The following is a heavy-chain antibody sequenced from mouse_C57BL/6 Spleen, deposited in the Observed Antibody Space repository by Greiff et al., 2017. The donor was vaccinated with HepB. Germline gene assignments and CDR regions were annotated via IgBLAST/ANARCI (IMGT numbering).Heavy chain of an antibody. CDR3: TTRERLRFAY. J-gene: IGHJ3*01. V-gene: IGHV14-4*01. Sequence: EVQLQQSGAELVRPGASVKLSCTASGFNIKDDYMHWVKQRPEQGLEWIGWIDPENGDTEYASKFQGKATITADTSSNTAYLQLSSLTSEDTAVYYCTTRERLRFAYWGQGTLVTVSA. CDR2: IDPENGDT. D-gene: IGHD1-1*01. CDR1: GFNIKDDY.